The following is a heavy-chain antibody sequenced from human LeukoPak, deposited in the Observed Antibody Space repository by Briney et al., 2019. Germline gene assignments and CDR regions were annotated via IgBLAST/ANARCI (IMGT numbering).Heavy chain of an antibody. CDR2: INHSGST. J-gene: IGHJ3*02. V-gene: IGHV4-34*03. Sequence: SETLSLTCAVYGGSFSGYYWSWIRQPPGKGLEWIGEINHSGSTNYNPSLKSRATISVDTSKNQFSLKLSSVTAADTAVYYCSRMAAIFGVVVAFDIWGQGTMVTVSS. CDR3: SRMAAIFGVVVAFDI. D-gene: IGHD3-3*01. CDR1: GGSFSGYY.